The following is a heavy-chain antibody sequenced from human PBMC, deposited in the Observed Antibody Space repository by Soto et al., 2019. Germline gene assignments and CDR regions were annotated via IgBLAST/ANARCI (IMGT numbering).Heavy chain of an antibody. Sequence: EVQVLESGGGFVQPGGSLRLSCAASGFTFDSYAMSWVRQAPGKGLEWVSGISGSGGSIDYADSVKGRFTISRDNFKNMVFLQLNSLRAEDTAVYHCAKSTVIYYYYYLDVWGQGTTVTVSS. CDR3: AKSTVIYYYYYLDV. D-gene: IGHD2-21*02. V-gene: IGHV3-23*01. J-gene: IGHJ6*02. CDR2: ISGSGGSI. CDR1: GFTFDSYA.